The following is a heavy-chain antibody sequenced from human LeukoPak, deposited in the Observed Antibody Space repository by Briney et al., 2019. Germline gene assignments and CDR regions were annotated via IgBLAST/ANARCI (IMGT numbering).Heavy chain of an antibody. Sequence: PGGSLRLSCEASGFTFSSYEMNWVRQATVRGLEWVSYISSSGSTIYYAGSVKGRFTISRDNAENSLYLQMNSLRAEDTAVYYCARDGVLLWFGESTHYFDYWGQGTLVTVSS. CDR2: ISSSGSTI. J-gene: IGHJ4*02. D-gene: IGHD3-10*01. CDR3: ARDGVLLWFGESTHYFDY. CDR1: GFTFSSYE. V-gene: IGHV3-48*03.